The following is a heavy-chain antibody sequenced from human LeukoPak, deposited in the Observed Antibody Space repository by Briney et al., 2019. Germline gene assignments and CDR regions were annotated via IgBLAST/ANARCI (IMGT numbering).Heavy chain of an antibody. CDR1: GFTFGSHE. Sequence: SGGSLRLSCAASGFTFGSHEMNWVRQAPGKGLEWVSYISSSGSTIYYADSVKGRFTISRDNAKNSLSLQMNSLRAEDTAVYYCASQPSIPGYSRGWPNLQYFDYWGQGILVTVSS. V-gene: IGHV3-48*03. CDR2: ISSSGSTI. J-gene: IGHJ4*02. D-gene: IGHD6-19*01. CDR3: ASQPSIPGYSRGWPNLQYFDY.